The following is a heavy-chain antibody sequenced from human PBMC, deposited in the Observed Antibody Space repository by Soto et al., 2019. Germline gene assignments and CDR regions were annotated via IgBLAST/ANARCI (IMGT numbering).Heavy chain of an antibody. D-gene: IGHD6-19*01. V-gene: IGHV3-30*18. CDR3: VNPGSSWQWPPFDP. CDR1: GFTLSSYG. J-gene: IGHJ5*02. Sequence: PGGSLRLSCAASGFTLSSYGMHWVRQAPGKGLEWVAFISPDGRNKDYADSVKGRFTISRDNSKKTLYLQMNSLRVEDTAVYYCVNPGSSWQWPPFDPWGHGTLVTVSS. CDR2: ISPDGRNK.